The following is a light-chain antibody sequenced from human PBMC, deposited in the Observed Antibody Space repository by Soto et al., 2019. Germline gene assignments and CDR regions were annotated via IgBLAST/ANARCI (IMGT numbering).Light chain of an antibody. J-gene: IGKJ1*01. CDR1: QSVSSN. V-gene: IGKV3-15*01. CDR3: QQYNNWPPWT. Sequence: EIGRHQSPSTLSVAPGERAPLSCRASQSVSSNLAWYQQKPGQAPRLLIYGASTRATGIPARFSGSGSGTEFTLTISSLQSEDFAVYYCQQYNNWPPWTFGQGTKVDIK. CDR2: GAS.